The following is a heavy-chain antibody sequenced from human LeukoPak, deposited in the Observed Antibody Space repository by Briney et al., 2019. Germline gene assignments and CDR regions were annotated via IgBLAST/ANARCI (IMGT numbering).Heavy chain of an antibody. Sequence: SETLSLTCTISGGSIRSHSWHWIRQSPGKGLEWIGSINYFGTTTYKPSLKSRVTLSVDTSKNQFSLKLTSVTAADTAVYYCARDIGGDTDGRASYWFAPWGQGTLVTVSS. D-gene: IGHD1-1*01. CDR3: ARDIGGDTDGRASYWFAP. J-gene: IGHJ5*02. CDR2: INYFGTT. CDR1: GGSIRSHS. V-gene: IGHV4-59*11.